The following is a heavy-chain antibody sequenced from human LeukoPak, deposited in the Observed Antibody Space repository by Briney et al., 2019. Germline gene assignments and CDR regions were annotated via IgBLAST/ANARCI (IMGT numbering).Heavy chain of an antibody. Sequence: PGGSLRLSCAASGFTFSSYGMHWVRQAPGKGLEWVAVISYDGGNKHYADSVKGRFTISRDNSKNTLYLQMNSLRAEDTAVYYCAKVLLYGDYGFDYWGQGTLVTVSS. CDR2: ISYDGGNK. CDR3: AKVLLYGDYGFDY. D-gene: IGHD4-17*01. CDR1: GFTFSSYG. V-gene: IGHV3-30*18. J-gene: IGHJ4*02.